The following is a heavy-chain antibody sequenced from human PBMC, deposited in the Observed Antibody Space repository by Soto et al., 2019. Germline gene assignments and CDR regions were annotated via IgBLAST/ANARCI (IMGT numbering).Heavy chain of an antibody. CDR3: ARVHYYDSSGYYYTLFDP. Sequence: SETLSLTCAVSGGSISSGGYSWSWIRQPPGKGLEWIGYIYHSGSTDYNPSLKSRVTISVDRSKNQFSLKLSSVTAADTAVYYCARVHYYDSSGYYYTLFDPWGQGTLVTVSS. D-gene: IGHD3-22*01. CDR2: IYHSGST. V-gene: IGHV4-30-2*01. CDR1: GGSISSGGYS. J-gene: IGHJ5*02.